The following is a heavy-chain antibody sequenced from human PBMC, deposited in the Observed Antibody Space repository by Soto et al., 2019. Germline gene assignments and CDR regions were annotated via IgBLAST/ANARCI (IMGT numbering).Heavy chain of an antibody. V-gene: IGHV3-66*01. CDR2: IYSGGTT. CDR1: GFSVSSSY. D-gene: IGHD5-12*01. J-gene: IGHJ4*02. Sequence: AGGSLRLSCAASGFSVSSSYMSWVRQTPWKGLEWVSVIYSGGTTYYADSVKGRFTISRDDSRNTLFLQMNSLKTEDTAVYYCTTGGRDGYNYGPGYWGQGTLVTVSS. CDR3: TTGGRDGYNYGPGY.